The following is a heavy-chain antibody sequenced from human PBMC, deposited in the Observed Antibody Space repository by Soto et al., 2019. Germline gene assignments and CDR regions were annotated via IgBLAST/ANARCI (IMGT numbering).Heavy chain of an antibody. CDR1: GFTFSSYS. J-gene: IGHJ5*02. V-gene: IGHV3-21*01. D-gene: IGHD1-1*01. CDR2: ISSSSYI. Sequence: GGSLRLSCAASGFTFSSYSMNWVRQAPGKGLEWVSSISSSSYIYYADSVKGRFIISRDNAKNSLYLQMNSLRAEDTAVYYCARAWRMERNWFDPWGQGTLVTVSS. CDR3: ARAWRMERNWFDP.